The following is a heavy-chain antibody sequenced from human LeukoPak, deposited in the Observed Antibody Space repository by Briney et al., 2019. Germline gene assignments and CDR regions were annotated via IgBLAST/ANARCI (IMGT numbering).Heavy chain of an antibody. D-gene: IGHD6-25*01. CDR3: AGGSSAKRPDFDY. V-gene: IGHV4-34*01. CDR1: GGSFSGYY. Sequence: PSETLSLTCAVYGGSFSGYYWSWIRQPPGKGLEWIGEINHSGSTNYNPSLKSRVTISVDTSKNQFSLKLSSVTAADTAVYYCAGGSSAKRPDFDYWGQGTLVTASS. CDR2: INHSGST. J-gene: IGHJ4*02.